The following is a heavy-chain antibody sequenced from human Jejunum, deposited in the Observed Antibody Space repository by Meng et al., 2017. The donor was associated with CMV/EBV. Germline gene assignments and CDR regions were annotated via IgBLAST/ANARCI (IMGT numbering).Heavy chain of an antibody. CDR3: ARGTGSYGHQFDY. J-gene: IGHJ4*02. Sequence: PGEGPGMVQPAGPLSLTCMVLIGSMSSSNSYWGWIRQPPGKGMEWIGSIYYSGTIYYNPSLKSRGTISVDTFKSQFSLRLSSVTAADTAVYYCARGTGSYGHQFDYWGQGTLVTVSS. CDR1: IGSMSSSNSY. D-gene: IGHD5-18*01. V-gene: IGHV4-39*07. CDR2: IYYSGTI.